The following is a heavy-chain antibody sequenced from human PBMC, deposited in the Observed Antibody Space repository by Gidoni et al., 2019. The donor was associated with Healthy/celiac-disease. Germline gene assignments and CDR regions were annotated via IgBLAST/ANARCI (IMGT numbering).Heavy chain of an antibody. CDR3: ARSSSRRITIFGVVTDYYFDY. CDR2: MNPNSGNT. Sequence: QVQLVQSGAEVKKPGASVKVSCKASGYTFTSYDINWVRQATGQGLEWMGWMNPNSGNTGYAQKFQGRVTMTRNTSISTAYMELSSLRSEDTAVYYCARSSSRRITIFGVVTDYYFDYWGQGTLVTVSS. CDR1: GYTFTSYD. D-gene: IGHD3-3*01. V-gene: IGHV1-8*01. J-gene: IGHJ4*02.